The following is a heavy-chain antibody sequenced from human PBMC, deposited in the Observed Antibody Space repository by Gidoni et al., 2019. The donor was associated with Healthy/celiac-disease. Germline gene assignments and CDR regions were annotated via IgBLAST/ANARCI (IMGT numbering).Heavy chain of an antibody. D-gene: IGHD6-6*01. V-gene: IGHV4-30-2*01. CDR2: IYHSGST. Sequence: HLHLQYSGSGLVTPSPTLSLTCAVSACSIRCGGYSWSWIRQPPGKGLEWIGYIYHSGSTYYNPYLKSRGTISVERYKNQFSQKLSSVTAADTAVYYCARGHLEARVHWFDPWGQGTMVTVSS. CDR3: ARGHLEARVHWFDP. J-gene: IGHJ5*02. CDR1: ACSIRCGGYS.